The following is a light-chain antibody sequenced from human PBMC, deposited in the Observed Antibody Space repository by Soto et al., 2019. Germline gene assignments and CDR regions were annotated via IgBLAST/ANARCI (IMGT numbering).Light chain of an antibody. Sequence: EIVLTQSPGTLSLSPGDRVTLSCRASQSVSSSSLTWYQQKPGQAPRLLIYGASSRATGSPDRFSGSGSGTDFTLTISRLEPEDFAVYYCQQYGTSPVTFGQGPKLEIK. J-gene: IGKJ2*01. CDR2: GAS. CDR1: QSVSSSS. V-gene: IGKV3-20*01. CDR3: QQYGTSPVT.